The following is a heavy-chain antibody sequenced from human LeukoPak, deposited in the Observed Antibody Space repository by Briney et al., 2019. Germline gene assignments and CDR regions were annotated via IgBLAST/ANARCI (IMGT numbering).Heavy chain of an antibody. CDR1: GFTFSSYW. CDR3: VVDLSGSADY. V-gene: IGHV3-74*01. Sequence: PGGSLRLSCAASGFTFSSYWMNWVRQAPGEGLVWVSRTNEHGTIINYADSVKGRFTISRDNAKNTLYLQMNSLRTEDSALYYCVVDLSGSADYWGQGTLVTVSS. D-gene: IGHD3-10*01. CDR2: TNEHGTII. J-gene: IGHJ4*02.